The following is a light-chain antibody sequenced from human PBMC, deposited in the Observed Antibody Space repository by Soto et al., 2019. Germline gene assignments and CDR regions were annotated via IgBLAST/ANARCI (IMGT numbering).Light chain of an antibody. CDR1: QSVSSN. CDR2: GAS. V-gene: IGKV3-20*01. J-gene: IGKJ2*01. CDR3: QQYGSSPLYT. Sequence: IVMTQSPATLSVSPGERATLFCRASQSVSSNLAWYQQKPGQAPRLLIYGASSRATGIPDRFSGSGSGTDFTLTISRLEPEDFAVYYCQQYGSSPLYTFGQGTKVDIK.